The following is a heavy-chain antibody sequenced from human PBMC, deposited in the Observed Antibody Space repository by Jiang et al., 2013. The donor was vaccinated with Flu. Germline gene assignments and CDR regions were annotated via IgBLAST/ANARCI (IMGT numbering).Heavy chain of an antibody. V-gene: IGHV2-70*11. J-gene: IGHJ3*02. CDR1: GFSLSTSGMC. Sequence: KPTQTLTLTCTFSGFSLSTSGMCVSWIRQPPGKALEWLARIDWDDDKYYSTSLKTRLTISKDTSKNQVVLTMTNMDPVDTATYYCARYVDTAMDDAFDIWGQGTMVTVSS. D-gene: IGHD5-18*01. CDR2: IDWDDDK. CDR3: ARYVDTAMDDAFDI.